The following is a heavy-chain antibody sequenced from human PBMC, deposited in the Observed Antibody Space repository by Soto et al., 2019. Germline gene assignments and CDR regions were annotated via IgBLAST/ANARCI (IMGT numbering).Heavy chain of an antibody. Sequence: SETLSLTCTVSGGSISSGGYYWSWIRQHPGKGLGWIGYICYSGSPYYNPSLRRRVTISVDTSKNQFSLKLSSVLAAETAVYYCASQLITIAHTNTQQSLFYVSWFDPWGQGTLVTVSS. CDR3: ASQLITIAHTNTQQSLFYVSWFDP. J-gene: IGHJ5*02. V-gene: IGHV4-31*03. D-gene: IGHD3-3*01. CDR1: GGSISSGGYY. CDR2: ICYSGSP.